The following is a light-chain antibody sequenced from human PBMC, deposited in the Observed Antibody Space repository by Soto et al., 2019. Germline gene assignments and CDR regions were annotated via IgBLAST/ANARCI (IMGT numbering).Light chain of an antibody. V-gene: IGKV3-20*01. CDR1: QSVSSTY. Sequence: EIVLTQSPGTLSLSPGERATLSCRASQSVSSTYLAWYQQNPGQAPRLLIYGASSRATGIPDRFSGSGSGTDFTLTISRLEPEDFAVYYCQQYGNSLTFGGGTKVVIK. CDR2: GAS. CDR3: QQYGNSLT. J-gene: IGKJ4*01.